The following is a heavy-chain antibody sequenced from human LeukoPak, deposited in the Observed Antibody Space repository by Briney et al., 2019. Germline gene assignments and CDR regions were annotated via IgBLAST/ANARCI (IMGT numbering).Heavy chain of an antibody. Sequence: GGSLRLSCAASGFTFSTYTMHWVRKAPGKGLEWVAVILYDGSIKQYAESVKGRFTISRDNSKNTLDLQMNSLGVEDTAVYHCARIRTAYCGTTKCREFDHWGLGTLVAVSS. CDR2: ILYDGSIK. CDR3: ARIRTAYCGTTKCREFDH. V-gene: IGHV3-30*04. J-gene: IGHJ4*02. D-gene: IGHD2-21*01. CDR1: GFTFSTYT.